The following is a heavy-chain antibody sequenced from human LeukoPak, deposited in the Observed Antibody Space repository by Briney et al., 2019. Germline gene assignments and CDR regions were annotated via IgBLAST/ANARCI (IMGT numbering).Heavy chain of an antibody. CDR3: ITGGGVYDYVSLH. CDR1: GFTFSNAW. V-gene: IGHV3-15*01. Sequence: PGGSLRLSCVASGFTFSNAWMNWVRQAPGKGLEWVGRIKSKSDGGTTDYAAPVKGKFTISRDDSKNTLYLQMNSLKSEDTAVYYCITGGGVYDYVSLHWGQGTLVTVSS. CDR2: IKSKSDGGTT. J-gene: IGHJ1*01. D-gene: IGHD3-16*01.